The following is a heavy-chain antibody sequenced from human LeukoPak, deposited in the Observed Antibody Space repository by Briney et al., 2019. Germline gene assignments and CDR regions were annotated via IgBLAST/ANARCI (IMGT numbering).Heavy chain of an antibody. V-gene: IGHV3-7*01. D-gene: IGHD5-12*01. J-gene: IGHJ4*02. CDR2: IKQDGSEK. CDR3: ATGRGYSGYEHFDY. CDR1: GFTFSSYW. Sequence: PGGSLRLSCAASGFTFSSYWMSWVCQAPGKGLEWVANIKQDGSEKYYVDSVKGRFTISRDNAKNSLYLQMNSLRAEDTAVYYCATGRGYSGYEHFDYWGQGTLVTVSS.